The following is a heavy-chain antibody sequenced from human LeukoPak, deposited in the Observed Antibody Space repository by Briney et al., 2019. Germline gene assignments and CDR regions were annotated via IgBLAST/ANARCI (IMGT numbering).Heavy chain of an antibody. Sequence: PGGSLRLFCVASGFTFSSYGMNWVRQAPGKGLEWLSYISSRSSTIYYADSVKGRFTISRDNAKNSLSVNMHSLRPEDTAVYYCARDPAIIAAPPGDYWGQGTLVTVSS. CDR1: GFTFSSYG. CDR2: ISSRSSTI. V-gene: IGHV3-48*04. J-gene: IGHJ4*02. D-gene: IGHD6-13*01. CDR3: ARDPAIIAAPPGDY.